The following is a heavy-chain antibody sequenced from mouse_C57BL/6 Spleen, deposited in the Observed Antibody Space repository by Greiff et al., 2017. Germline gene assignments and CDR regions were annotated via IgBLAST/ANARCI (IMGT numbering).Heavy chain of an antibody. V-gene: IGHV1-64*01. CDR3: ARGAPLEYYFDY. Sequence: QVQLQQPGAELVQPGASVKLSCKASGYTFNCYWMHWVKQRPGQGLEWIGMIHPNSGSTNYNEKFKSKATLTVDKSSSTAYMQLSSLTSEDSAVYYCARGAPLEYYFDYWGQGTTLTVSS. CDR1: GYTFNCYW. CDR2: IHPNSGST. D-gene: IGHD3-1*01. J-gene: IGHJ2*01.